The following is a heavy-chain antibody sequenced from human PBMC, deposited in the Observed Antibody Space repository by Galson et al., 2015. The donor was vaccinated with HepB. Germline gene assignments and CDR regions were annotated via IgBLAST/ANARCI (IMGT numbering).Heavy chain of an antibody. Sequence: SLRLSCAASGFTFSSYAMSWVRQAPGKGPEWVSSISGSGGNTYYADSVKGRFTISRDNSQNTLYLQMNSLRAGDTAVYYCAKADALYNSSYYYMDVWGKGTTVTVSS. D-gene: IGHD2-8*01. CDR2: ISGSGGNT. CDR1: GFTFSSYA. J-gene: IGHJ6*03. V-gene: IGHV3-23*01. CDR3: AKADALYNSSYYYMDV.